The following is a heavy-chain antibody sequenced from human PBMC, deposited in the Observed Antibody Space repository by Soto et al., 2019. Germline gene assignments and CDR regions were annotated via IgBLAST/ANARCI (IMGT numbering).Heavy chain of an antibody. Sequence: SVKVSCKASGGTFSSYAISWVRQAPGQGLEWMGGIIPIFGTANYAQKFQGRVTITRDTSASTAYMELSSLRSEDTAVYYCARDASEGYSYGLPYVTPVYFDYWGQGTLVTVSS. CDR1: GGTFSSYA. CDR2: IIPIFGTA. J-gene: IGHJ4*02. D-gene: IGHD5-18*01. CDR3: ARDASEGYSYGLPYVTPVYFDY. V-gene: IGHV1-69*05.